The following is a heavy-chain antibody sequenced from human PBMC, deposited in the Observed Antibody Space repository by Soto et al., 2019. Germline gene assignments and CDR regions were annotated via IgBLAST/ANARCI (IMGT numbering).Heavy chain of an antibody. D-gene: IGHD6-13*01. CDR3: ARDAGYSSPTHGDYYYYGMDV. J-gene: IGHJ6*02. CDR2: INLNSCGT. Sequence: ASVKVSCKASGSPFTGYYMHWVRQAPGQGLEWMGWINLNSCGTNYAQKFQGRVTMTRDTSISTAYMELSRMRSDDTALYYSARDAGYSSPTHGDYYYYGMDVCGQGPTVTVSS. CDR1: GSPFTGYY. V-gene: IGHV1-2*02.